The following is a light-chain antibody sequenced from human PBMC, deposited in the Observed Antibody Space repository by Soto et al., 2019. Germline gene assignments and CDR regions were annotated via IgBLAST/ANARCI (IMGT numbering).Light chain of an antibody. V-gene: IGKV1-33*01. CDR2: DAS. CDR3: QQFYDLPIT. J-gene: IGKJ5*01. Sequence: DIQMTQSPSALSASVGDRVTITCQASQDISDVLNWYQQQPGKAPKVLTYDASKLQTGVPSRFSGRGSGKDFTFTISSLQPDDSGTYYCQQFYDLPITFGQGTRLEIK. CDR1: QDISDV.